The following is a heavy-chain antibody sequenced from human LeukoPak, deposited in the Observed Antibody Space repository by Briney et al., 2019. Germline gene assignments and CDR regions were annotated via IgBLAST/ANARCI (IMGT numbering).Heavy chain of an antibody. Sequence: SDTLSLTCTVSGGPIRRYYGSGIRQPPGRGREGIGYIYYSGSTNYNPSLKTRVTISVDTSKNHFSLKLSSVTAADTAVYYCARGVSSSWYYFDYWGQGTLVTVSS. CDR2: IYYSGST. CDR1: GGPIRRYY. J-gene: IGHJ4*02. V-gene: IGHV4-59*07. D-gene: IGHD6-13*01. CDR3: ARGVSSSWYYFDY.